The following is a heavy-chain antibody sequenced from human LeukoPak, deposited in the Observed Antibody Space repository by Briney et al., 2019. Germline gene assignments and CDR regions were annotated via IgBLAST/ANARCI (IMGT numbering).Heavy chain of an antibody. CDR2: IYPGDSDT. CDR3: ARGYQPYSSTYYYYGMDV. D-gene: IGHD6-19*01. V-gene: IGHV5-51*01. J-gene: IGHJ6*02. CDR1: GYSLTSYW. Sequence: GESLKISCKGSGYSLTSYWIGWVRQMPGKGLEWMGIIYPGDSDTRYSPSFQGQVTISADKSISTAYLQWSSLKASDTAMYYCARGYQPYSSTYYYYGMDVWGQGTTVTVSS.